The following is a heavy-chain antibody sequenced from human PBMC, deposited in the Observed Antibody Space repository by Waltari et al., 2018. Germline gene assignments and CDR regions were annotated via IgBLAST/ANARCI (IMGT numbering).Heavy chain of an antibody. D-gene: IGHD3-22*01. Sequence: QVQLQESGPGLVKPSQTLSLTCPVSVGSISSGGYYWSWIRQHPGKGLEWIGYIYHSGSTYYNPSLKSRVTISVDRSKNQFSLKLSSVTAADTAVYYCARSPYYYDSSGYLLDYWGQGTLVTVSS. J-gene: IGHJ4*02. V-gene: IGHV4-30-2*01. CDR2: IYHSGST. CDR3: ARSPYYYDSSGYLLDY. CDR1: VGSISSGGYY.